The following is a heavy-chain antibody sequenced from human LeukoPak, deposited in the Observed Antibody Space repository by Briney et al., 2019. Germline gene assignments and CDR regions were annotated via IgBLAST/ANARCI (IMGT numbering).Heavy chain of an antibody. CDR1: GGSVSSYY. Sequence: SETLSLTCTVSGGSVSSYYWSWIRQPPGKGLVWIGYIYYSGTTYYNPSLKSRVTISLDTSKNQFSLKLSSVTAADTAVYYCARREDSGWYRFDYWGQGTLVTVSS. J-gene: IGHJ4*02. D-gene: IGHD6-19*01. CDR2: IYYSGTT. CDR3: ARREDSGWYRFDY. V-gene: IGHV4-59*08.